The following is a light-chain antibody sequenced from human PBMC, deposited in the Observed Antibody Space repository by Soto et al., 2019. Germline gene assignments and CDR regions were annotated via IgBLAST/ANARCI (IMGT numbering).Light chain of an antibody. V-gene: IGKV3-20*01. Sequence: EIVLTQSPGTLSVSPGDRATLSCRASQSVNNNYLAWYQQKPGQAPRLLIYGASSRATGIPDRFRGSGSGTDFTLTISRLEPEDFTVYFCQQYGTSWWTFGKGTKVDIK. CDR1: QSVNNNY. J-gene: IGKJ1*01. CDR3: QQYGTSWWT. CDR2: GAS.